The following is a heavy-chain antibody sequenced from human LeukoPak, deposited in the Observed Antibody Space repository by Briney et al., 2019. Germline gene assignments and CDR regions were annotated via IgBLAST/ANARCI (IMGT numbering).Heavy chain of an antibody. Sequence: GASVKVSCKASGYTFTGYYMHWVRQAPGQGLEWMGWINPNSGGTNYAQKSQGRVTMTRDTSISTAYMELSRLRSDDTAVYYCARVALQLVHVVGSWFDPWGQGTLVTVSS. CDR3: ARVALQLVHVVGSWFDP. CDR1: GYTFTGYY. V-gene: IGHV1-2*02. J-gene: IGHJ5*02. D-gene: IGHD6-13*01. CDR2: INPNSGGT.